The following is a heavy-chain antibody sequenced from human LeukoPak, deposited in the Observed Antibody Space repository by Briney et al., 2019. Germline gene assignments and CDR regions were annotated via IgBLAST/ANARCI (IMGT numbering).Heavy chain of an antibody. Sequence: SETLSLTCTVSGGSISSSTYLWGWIRQPPGEGLEWIGSIFYSGSTYYSPSLKSRVTVSADTSNNQFSLRLSSVTAADTAIYFCARQGVIISYFDYWGQGALVTVSS. V-gene: IGHV4-39*01. CDR1: GGSISSSTYL. J-gene: IGHJ4*02. CDR3: ARQGVIISYFDY. D-gene: IGHD3-10*01. CDR2: IFYSGST.